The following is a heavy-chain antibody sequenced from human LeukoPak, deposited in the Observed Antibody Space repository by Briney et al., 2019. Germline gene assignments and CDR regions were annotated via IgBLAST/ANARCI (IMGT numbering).Heavy chain of an antibody. CDR2: MYYSGST. J-gene: IGHJ4*02. CDR3: ARYRSWKLSPYYFDY. V-gene: IGHV4-39*01. D-gene: IGHD2-15*01. CDR1: GGSIRSSGYY. Sequence: KPSETLSLTCNVSGGSIRSSGYYWAWIRQPPGKGLEWIASMYYSGSTYYNPSLKSRVTISVDTSKNQFSLKLTSVTAADTAVYYCARYRSWKLSPYYFDYWGQGTLVTVSS.